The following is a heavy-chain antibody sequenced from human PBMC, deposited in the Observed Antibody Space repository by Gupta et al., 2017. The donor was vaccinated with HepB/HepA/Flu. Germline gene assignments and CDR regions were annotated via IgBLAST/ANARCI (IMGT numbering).Heavy chain of an antibody. Sequence: QVQLVQSGAEVKKPGASVKVSCKASGYTFTSSGISWVRQAPGQGLEWMGWISAYNANTNAAPKLQGCVTLTTDTSTSTAYMELSILSSDETAVYYCARSSGGSIFGVVIPKFDPWGQGTLVTVSS. J-gene: IGHJ5*02. CDR1: GYTFTSSG. D-gene: IGHD3-3*01. CDR2: ISAYNANT. CDR3: ARSSGGSIFGVVIPKFDP. V-gene: IGHV1-18*01.